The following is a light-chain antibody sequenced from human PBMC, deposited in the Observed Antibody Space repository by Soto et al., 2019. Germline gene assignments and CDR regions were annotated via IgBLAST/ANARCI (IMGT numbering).Light chain of an antibody. CDR3: QTWGTGIKGV. V-gene: IGLV4-69*01. CDR1: SGHSSYA. CDR2: LNSDGSH. Sequence: QLVLTQSPSASASLGASVKLTCTLSSGHSSYAIAWHQQQPEKGPRYLMKLNSDGSHSKGDGIPDRFSGSSSGAERYLTISSLQSEDEADYYCQTWGTGIKGVFGGGTNLTVL. J-gene: IGLJ3*02.